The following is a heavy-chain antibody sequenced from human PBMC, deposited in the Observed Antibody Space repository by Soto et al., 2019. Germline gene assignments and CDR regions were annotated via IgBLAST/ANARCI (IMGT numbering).Heavy chain of an antibody. V-gene: IGHV3-74*03. CDR1: GFTFSSYW. Sequence: EVQLVESGGGLVQPGGSLRLSCAASGFTFSSYWMHWVRQAPGMGLMWVSRIDPDGSTTTYADSVKGRFTISRDNAKNTLYLQMNSLRVDDTAVYYCASGVTPGWGQGTLVTVSS. CDR2: IDPDGSTT. D-gene: IGHD2-21*02. CDR3: ASGVTPG. J-gene: IGHJ4*02.